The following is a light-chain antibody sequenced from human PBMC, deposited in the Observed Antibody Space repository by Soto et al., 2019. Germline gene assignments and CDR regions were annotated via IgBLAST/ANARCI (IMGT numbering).Light chain of an antibody. CDR1: SSNMGSNT. CDR3: AVWDDSLNGHV. Sequence: QSVLTQPPSASGTPGQRVTISCFGSSSNMGSNTVHWFQQLPGSAPKPLIYTNDQRPSGVPERFSGSNSGTSASLTISGLQSEDEADYYCAVWDDSLNGHVFGTGTKSPS. CDR2: TND. V-gene: IGLV1-44*01. J-gene: IGLJ1*01.